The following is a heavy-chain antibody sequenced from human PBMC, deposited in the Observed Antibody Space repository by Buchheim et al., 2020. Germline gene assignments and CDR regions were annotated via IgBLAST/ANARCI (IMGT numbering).Heavy chain of an antibody. CDR3: TRGHCSGGSCYPIDY. CDR2: IRSKAYGGTT. D-gene: IGHD2-15*01. CDR1: GFSFGDYG. J-gene: IGHJ4*02. V-gene: IGHV3-49*03. Sequence: EVQLVESGGGLVQPGRSLRLSCTASGFSFGDYGMSWFRQAPGKGLEWVSFIRSKAYGGTTEYAASVKGRFTISRDDSKTIAYLQMNSPKIEDTAMYYCTRGHCSGGSCYPIDYWGQGTL.